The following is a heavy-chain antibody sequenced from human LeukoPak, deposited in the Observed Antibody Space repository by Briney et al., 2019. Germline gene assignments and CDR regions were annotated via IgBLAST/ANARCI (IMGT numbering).Heavy chain of an antibody. D-gene: IGHD7-27*01. Sequence: SQTLSLTCTVSGGSISSAGYHWSWIRQHPGQGLEWIGYIHKTGTTYYNPSLKSRLTISVDTSKNQFSLKLSSVTAADTAVYYCARDDHWGFDQWGQGTLVTVSS. CDR1: GGSISSAGYH. J-gene: IGHJ4*02. V-gene: IGHV4-31*03. CDR3: ARDDHWGFDQ. CDR2: IHKTGTT.